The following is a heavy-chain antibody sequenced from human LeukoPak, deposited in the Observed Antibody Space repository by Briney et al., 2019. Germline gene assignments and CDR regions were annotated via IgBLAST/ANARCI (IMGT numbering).Heavy chain of an antibody. D-gene: IGHD3-16*01. J-gene: IGHJ4*02. CDR1: GFTFSNFG. CDR2: ISSDNSII. CDR3: AKGGRPWYYFDY. V-gene: IGHV3-48*04. Sequence: PGGSLRLSCAASGFTFSNFGMNWVRQAPGKGLEWVSYISSDNSIIYYADSVTGRFTISRDNAKNSLYLQMNSLRAEDTAVYYCAKGGRPWYYFDYWGQGTLVTVSS.